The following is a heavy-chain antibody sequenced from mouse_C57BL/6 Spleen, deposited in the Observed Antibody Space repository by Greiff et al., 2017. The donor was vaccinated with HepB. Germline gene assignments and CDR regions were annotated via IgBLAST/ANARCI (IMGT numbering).Heavy chain of an antibody. CDR3: ARCDRDWYFDV. CDR2: ISYSGST. Sequence: VQLQQSGPGLAKPSQTLSLTCSVTGYSITSDYWNWLRQFPGNKLEYMGYISYSGSTYYNPSLKSRISITRDTSKNQYYLQLNSVTTEDTATYYCARCDRDWYFDVWGTGTTVTVSS. D-gene: IGHD2-13*01. J-gene: IGHJ1*03. V-gene: IGHV3-8*01. CDR1: GYSITSDY.